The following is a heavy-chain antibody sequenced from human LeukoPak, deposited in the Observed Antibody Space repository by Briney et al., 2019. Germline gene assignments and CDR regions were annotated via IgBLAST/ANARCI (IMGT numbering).Heavy chain of an antibody. V-gene: IGHV3-23*01. CDR3: XXGXXXXYDS. CDR2: ISAGADST. CDR1: GFTFSSYS. Sequence: GGSLRLSCAASGFTFSSYSMNWVRQAPGKGQEWVSAISAGADSTYYADSVQGRFTISRDNSKNTLYLRMSGLRAEDTAVYFCXXGXXXXYDSWGXGTLVTVSS. J-gene: IGHJ5*01.